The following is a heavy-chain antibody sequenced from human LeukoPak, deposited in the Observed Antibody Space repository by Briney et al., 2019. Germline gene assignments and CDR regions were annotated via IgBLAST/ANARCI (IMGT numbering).Heavy chain of an antibody. Sequence: GASVKVSCKASGYTFTSYGISWVRQAPGQGLEWMGWISAYNGNTNYAQKLQGRVTMTTDTSTSTAYMELRSLRSDDTAVYYCARSCRGYSGARYYYYYCMDVWGKGTTVTISS. CDR2: ISAYNGNT. V-gene: IGHV1-18*01. J-gene: IGHJ6*03. CDR3: ARSCRGYSGARYYYYYCMDV. CDR1: GYTFTSYG. D-gene: IGHD5-12*01.